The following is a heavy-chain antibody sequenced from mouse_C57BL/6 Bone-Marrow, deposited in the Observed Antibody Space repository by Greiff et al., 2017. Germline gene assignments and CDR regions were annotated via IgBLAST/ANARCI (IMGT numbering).Heavy chain of an antibody. V-gene: IGHV1-64*01. D-gene: IGHD5-1*01. Sequence: QVQLQQPGAELVKPGASVKLSCKASGYTFTSYWMHWVKQRPGQGLEWIGMIHPNRGSTNYNEKFKSKATLTVDKSSSTAYMQLSSLTSEDAAVYYCAATYRVPIDYWGQGTSVTVSS. CDR2: IHPNRGST. CDR1: GYTFTSYW. J-gene: IGHJ4*01. CDR3: AATYRVPIDY.